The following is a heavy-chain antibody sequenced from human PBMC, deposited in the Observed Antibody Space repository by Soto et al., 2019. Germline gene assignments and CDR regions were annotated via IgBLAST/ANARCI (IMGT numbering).Heavy chain of an antibody. Sequence: GGSLRLSCAASGFTFSSYAMSWFRQAPGKGLEWVSAISGSGGSTYYADSVKGRFTISRDNSKNTLYLQMNSLRAEDTAVYYCAKDGDIAAVPNWFDPWGQGTLVTVSS. D-gene: IGHD6-13*01. CDR2: ISGSGGST. J-gene: IGHJ5*02. V-gene: IGHV3-23*01. CDR1: GFTFSSYA. CDR3: AKDGDIAAVPNWFDP.